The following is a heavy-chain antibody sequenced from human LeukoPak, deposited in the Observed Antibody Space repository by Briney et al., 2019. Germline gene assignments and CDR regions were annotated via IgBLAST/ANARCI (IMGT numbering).Heavy chain of an antibody. Sequence: GGSLRLSCAASGFTFSSYEMNWVRQAPGKGLEWVSVFYTDGNIYYADSVKGRFTISKDNSKNTVDLLMNNVRAEDTALYYCAKGKFGDPLNYWGQGTLVTVSS. CDR1: GFTFSSYE. CDR3: AKGKFGDPLNY. CDR2: FYTDGNI. J-gene: IGHJ4*02. D-gene: IGHD3-10*01. V-gene: IGHV3-53*01.